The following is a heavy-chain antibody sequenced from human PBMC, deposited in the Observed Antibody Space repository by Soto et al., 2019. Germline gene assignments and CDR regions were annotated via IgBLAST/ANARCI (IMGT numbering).Heavy chain of an antibody. CDR2: IDPSESYS. V-gene: IGHV5-10-1*01. CDR3: AIVNIEGGSEWLDP. Sequence: GSLKISCKGSGYSFTNYWITWVRQMPGKGLEWVGRIDPSESYSTYSPSFQGHVTISADNSVSTAYLQWSSLKASDTAMYYCAIVNIEGGSEWLDPCGPGSMVTVYS. CDR1: GYSFTNYW. D-gene: IGHD1-26*01. J-gene: IGHJ5*02.